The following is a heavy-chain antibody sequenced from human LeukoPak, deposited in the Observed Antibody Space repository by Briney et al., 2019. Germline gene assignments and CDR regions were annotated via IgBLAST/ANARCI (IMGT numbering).Heavy chain of an antibody. CDR1: GFTFSNAW. J-gene: IGHJ1*01. CDR2: IKSKTDGGTT. D-gene: IGHD3-10*01. V-gene: IGHV3-15*01. CDR3: TTADGTMVRGVIKYFQH. Sequence: GGSLRLSCTASGFTFSNAWMSWVRQAPGKGLEWVGRIKSKTDGGTTDYAAPVKGRFTISRDDSKNTLYLQMNSLKTEDTAVYYCTTADGTMVRGVIKYFQHWGQGTLVTVSS.